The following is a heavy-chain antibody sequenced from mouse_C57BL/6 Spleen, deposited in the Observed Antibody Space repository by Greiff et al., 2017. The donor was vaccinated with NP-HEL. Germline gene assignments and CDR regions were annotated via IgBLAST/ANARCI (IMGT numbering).Heavy chain of an antibody. D-gene: IGHD3-2*02. CDR3: AKSDSSGYMDYYAMDY. CDR2: IDPSDSYT. V-gene: IGHV1-69*01. Sequence: QVQLQQPGAELVMPGASVKLSCKASGYTFTSYWMHWVKQRPGQGLEWIGEIDPSDSYTNYNQKFKGKSTLTVDKSSSTAHMQLSSLTSEDSAVYYCAKSDSSGYMDYYAMDYWGQGTSVTVSS. J-gene: IGHJ4*01. CDR1: GYTFTSYW.